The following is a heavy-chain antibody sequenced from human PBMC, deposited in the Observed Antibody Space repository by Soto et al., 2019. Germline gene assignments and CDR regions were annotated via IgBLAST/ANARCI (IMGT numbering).Heavy chain of an antibody. J-gene: IGHJ5*02. V-gene: IGHV3-21*01. CDR2: ISSSSSYI. D-gene: IGHD2-2*01. CDR1: GFTFSSYS. CDR3: ARDPSGYCSSNSCYPRKHWFDP. Sequence: GGSLRLSCAASGFTFSSYSMNWVRQAPGKGLEWVSSISSSSSYIYYADSVKGRFTISRDNAKNSLYLQMNSLRAEDTAVYYCARDPSGYCSSNSCYPRKHWFDPWGQGTLVTVSS.